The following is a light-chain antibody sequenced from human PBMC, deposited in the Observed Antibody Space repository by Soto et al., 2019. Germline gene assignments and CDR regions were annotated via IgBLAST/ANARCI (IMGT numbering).Light chain of an antibody. J-gene: IGKJ5*01. CDR2: DAS. V-gene: IGKV3-20*01. CDR3: QHDGSAHSNT. CDR1: QIVSSNY. Sequence: IVLTQSPGTLSLSPGERATLSCRASQIVSSNYLAWYQHKPGQAPRLLIYDASSRATGTPDRFSGSGSGTDFTLTISRLEPEDFAVYDCQHDGSAHSNTFGQGTRLEIK.